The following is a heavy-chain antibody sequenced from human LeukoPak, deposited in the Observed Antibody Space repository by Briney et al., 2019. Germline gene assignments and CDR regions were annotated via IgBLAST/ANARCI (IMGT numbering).Heavy chain of an antibody. D-gene: IGHD3-10*01. CDR3: ARDVSYGSGMYYFDY. CDR2: IYYSGST. V-gene: IGHV4-59*01. J-gene: IGHJ4*02. Sequence: PSETLSLTCTVSGGSISSYYWSWIRQPPGKGLEWIGYIYYSGSTNYNPSLKSRVTISVDTSKNQFSPKLSSVTAADTAVYYCARDVSYGSGMYYFDYWGQGTLVTVSS. CDR1: GGSISSYY.